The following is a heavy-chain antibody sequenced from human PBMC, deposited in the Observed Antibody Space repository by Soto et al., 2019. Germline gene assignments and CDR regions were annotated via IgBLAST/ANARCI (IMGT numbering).Heavy chain of an antibody. CDR2: INHSGST. J-gene: IGHJ6*03. V-gene: IGHV4-34*01. Sequence: SETLSLTCAVYGGSFSGYYWSWIRQPPGKGLEWIGEINHSGSTNYNPSLKSRVTISVDTSKNQFSLKLSSVTAADTAVYYCASSMVRGVRRRDYYYYYMDVWGKGTTVTVSS. CDR3: ASSMVRGVRRRDYYYYYMDV. D-gene: IGHD3-10*01. CDR1: GGSFSGYY.